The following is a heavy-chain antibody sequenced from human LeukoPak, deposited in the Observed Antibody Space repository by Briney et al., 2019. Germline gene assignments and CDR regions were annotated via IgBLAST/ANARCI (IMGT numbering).Heavy chain of an antibody. J-gene: IGHJ6*04. V-gene: IGHV3-7*01. Sequence: GGSLRLSCAASGFTFTTYWMTWVRQAPGKGLEWVANINGDGSQKNYLDSVKGRFTISRDNAKNSVYLQMNSLRAEDTAVYYCAELGITMIGGVWGKGTTVTISS. D-gene: IGHD3-10*02. CDR1: GFTFTTYW. CDR2: INGDGSQK. CDR3: AELGITMIGGV.